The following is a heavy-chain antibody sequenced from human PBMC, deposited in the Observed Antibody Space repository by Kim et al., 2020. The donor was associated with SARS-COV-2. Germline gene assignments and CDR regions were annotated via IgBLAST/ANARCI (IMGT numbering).Heavy chain of an antibody. CDR1: GFTFSSYA. CDR2: ITGSGGNT. CDR3: AKEISSSSSGSFDI. J-gene: IGHJ3*02. V-gene: IGHV3-23*01. Sequence: GVSLRLSCAASGFTFSSYALNWVRQAPGKGLEWVSGITGSGGNTYYADSVRGRFTISRDNSKNTLYLQMNSLRVEDTALYYCAKEISSSSSGSFDIWGQGTMVTVSS. D-gene: IGHD6-6*01.